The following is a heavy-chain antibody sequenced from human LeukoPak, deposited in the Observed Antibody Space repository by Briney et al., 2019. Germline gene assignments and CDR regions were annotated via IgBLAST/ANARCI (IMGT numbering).Heavy chain of an antibody. Sequence: GGSLRLSCAASGFTFSSYWMHWVRQAPGKGLVRVSRINSDGSSTSYADSVKGRFTISRDNAKNTLYLQMNSPRAEDTAVYYCARDPLWFGELRVYWGQGTLVTVSS. V-gene: IGHV3-74*01. CDR2: INSDGSST. CDR3: ARDPLWFGELRVY. D-gene: IGHD3-10*01. CDR1: GFTFSSYW. J-gene: IGHJ4*02.